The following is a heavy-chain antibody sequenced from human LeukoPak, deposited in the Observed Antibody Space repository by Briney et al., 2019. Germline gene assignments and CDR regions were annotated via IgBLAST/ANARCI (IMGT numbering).Heavy chain of an antibody. V-gene: IGHV3-23*01. J-gene: IGHJ6*04. Sequence: GGSLRLSCAASGFTFSSYAMSWVRQAPGEGLEGVSAISGSGGSTYYADSVKGRFTISRDNSKNTLYLQMHSLRAEDTAVYYCAKTMVRGLLPYYGMDLWGKGTTVTISS. CDR1: GFTFSSYA. D-gene: IGHD3-10*01. CDR2: ISGSGGST. CDR3: AKTMVRGLLPYYGMDL.